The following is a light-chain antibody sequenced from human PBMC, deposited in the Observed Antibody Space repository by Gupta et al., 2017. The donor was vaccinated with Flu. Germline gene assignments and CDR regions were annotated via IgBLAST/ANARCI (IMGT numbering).Light chain of an antibody. CDR3: QQSMRTTPFT. V-gene: IGKV1-39*01. CDR2: AAS. J-gene: IGKJ3*01. CDR1: QSIDTY. Sequence: DIQLAQSPPSLSASVGARVSITCRASQSIDTYLNWYQQKPEKPPRLLVFAASFLQSGVPSRFSGSGSGTDFTLTISDLQPEDSATYYCQQSMRTTPFTFGPGTKVDVK.